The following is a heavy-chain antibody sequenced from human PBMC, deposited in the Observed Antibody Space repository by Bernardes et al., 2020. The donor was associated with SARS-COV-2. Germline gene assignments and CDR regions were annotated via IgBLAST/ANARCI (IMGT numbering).Heavy chain of an antibody. J-gene: IGHJ4*02. V-gene: IGHV1-18*01. D-gene: IGHD3-22*01. CDR3: ARDYDSSGDLDF. CDR1: GYRFTSYG. Sequence: ASVKVSCKASGYRFTSYGISWVRQAPGQGLEWMGWISAYNANTHYAQKVQGRVTMTTDTTTSTAYMELRSLKTDDTAVYYCARDYDSSGDLDFWGQGTLVTVSS. CDR2: ISAYNANT.